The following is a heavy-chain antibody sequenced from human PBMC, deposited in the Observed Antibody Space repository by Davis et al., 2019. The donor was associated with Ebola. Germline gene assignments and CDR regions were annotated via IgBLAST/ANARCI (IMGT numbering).Heavy chain of an antibody. CDR1: GGTFSSYA. D-gene: IGHD3-10*01. V-gene: IGHV1-69*06. Sequence: SVKVSCKASGGTFSSYAISWVRQAPGQGLEWMGGIIPIFGTANYAQKFQGRVTITADKSTSTAYMELSSLRSEDTAVYYCAVGRIEYYYGSGSRPYYYYGMDVWGQGTTVTVSS. CDR2: IIPIFGTA. CDR3: AVGRIEYYYGSGSRPYYYYGMDV. J-gene: IGHJ6*02.